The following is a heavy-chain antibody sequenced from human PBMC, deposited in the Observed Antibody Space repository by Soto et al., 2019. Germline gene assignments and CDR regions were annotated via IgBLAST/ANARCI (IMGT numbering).Heavy chain of an antibody. J-gene: IGHJ4*02. CDR3: ARGDYVWGSYRHYDY. V-gene: IGHV4-59*11. D-gene: IGHD3-16*02. Sequence: PSETLSLTCSVSGGSISSHYWSWIRQPPGKGLEWIGYIYYSGSTNYNPSLKSRVTISVDTSKNQFSLKLSSVTAADTAVYYCARGDYVWGSYRHYDYWGQGTLVTVSS. CDR2: IYYSGST. CDR1: GGSISSHY.